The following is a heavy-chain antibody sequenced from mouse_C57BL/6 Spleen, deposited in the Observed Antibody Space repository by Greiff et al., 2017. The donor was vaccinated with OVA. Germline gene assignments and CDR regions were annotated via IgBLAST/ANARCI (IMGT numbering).Heavy chain of an antibody. CDR1: GYTFTDYY. V-gene: IGHV1-26*01. D-gene: IGHD4-1*01. CDR3: ARRTLKLGGYAMDY. Sequence: VQLQQSGPELVKPGASVKISCKASGYTFTDYYMNWVKQSHGKSLEWIGDINPNNGGTSYNQKFKGKATLTVDKSSSTAYMELRSLTSEDSAVYYCARRTLKLGGYAMDYWGQGTSVTVSS. CDR2: INPNNGGT. J-gene: IGHJ4*01.